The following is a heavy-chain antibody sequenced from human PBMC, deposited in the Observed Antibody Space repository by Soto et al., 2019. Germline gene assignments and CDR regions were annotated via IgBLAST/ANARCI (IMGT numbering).Heavy chain of an antibody. D-gene: IGHD6-13*01. CDR1: GFIFSGHG. CDR2: VSYDGRYT. Sequence: QVQLVESGGGVVQPGRSLRLACVASGFIFSGHGMHWVRQVPGKGLEWVAVVSYDGRYTHYADSVKGRFTISRDNSKNKVYLQMTSLRAEDAARYYCAKDRPSSGSWPDYWGQGTLVTVSS. CDR3: AKDRPSSGSWPDY. V-gene: IGHV3-30*18. J-gene: IGHJ4*02.